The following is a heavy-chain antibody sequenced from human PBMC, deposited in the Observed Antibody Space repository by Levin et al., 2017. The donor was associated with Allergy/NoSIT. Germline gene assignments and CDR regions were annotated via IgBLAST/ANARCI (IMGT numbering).Heavy chain of an antibody. CDR2: ISYDGSNK. V-gene: IGHV3-30*18. J-gene: IGHJ4*02. CDR3: AKAVFRTVTTYNAYFDY. Sequence: GGSLRLSCAASGFTFSSYGMHWVRQAPGKGLEWVAVISYDGSNKYYADSVKGRFTISRDNSKNTLYLQMNSLRAEDTAVYYCAKAVFRTVTTYNAYFDYWGQGTLVTVSS. CDR1: GFTFSSYG. D-gene: IGHD4-17*01.